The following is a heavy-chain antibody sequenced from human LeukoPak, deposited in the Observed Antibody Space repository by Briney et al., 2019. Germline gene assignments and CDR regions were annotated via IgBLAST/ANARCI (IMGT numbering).Heavy chain of an antibody. Sequence: ASVKVSCKASGYTFTSYGISWVRQAPGQGLEWMGWISAYNGNTNYAQKLQGRVTMTTDTSTSTAYMELRSLRPEDTAVYYCAKSTTVTTQQRGYFDYWGQGTLVTVS. CDR3: AKSTTVTTQQRGYFDY. D-gene: IGHD4-11*01. CDR2: ISAYNGNT. V-gene: IGHV1-18*01. CDR1: GYTFTSYG. J-gene: IGHJ4*02.